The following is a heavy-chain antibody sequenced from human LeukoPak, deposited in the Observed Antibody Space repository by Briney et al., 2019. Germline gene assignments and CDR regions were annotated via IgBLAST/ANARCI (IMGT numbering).Heavy chain of an antibody. CDR2: FDPEDGET. Sequence: GASVKVSCKGSGYTLTELSMHGLRQAPGKGLEGMGGFDPEDGETIYVQKFQGRVTMTEDTSTDTAYMELSRLRSEDTAVYSCAKVRGGDYYDSSGPGAFDIWGQGTMVTVSS. J-gene: IGHJ3*02. D-gene: IGHD3-22*01. V-gene: IGHV1-24*01. CDR3: AKVRGGDYYDSSGPGAFDI. CDR1: GYTLTELS.